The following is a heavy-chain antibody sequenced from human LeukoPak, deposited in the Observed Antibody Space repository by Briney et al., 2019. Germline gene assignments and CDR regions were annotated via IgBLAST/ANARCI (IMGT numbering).Heavy chain of an antibody. CDR2: ISGSGGST. J-gene: IGHJ4*02. D-gene: IGHD6-13*01. Sequence: GGSLRLSCAASGFTFSSYAMSWVRQAPGKGLEWVSAISGSGGSTYYADSVKGRFTISRDNSKNTLYLRMNSLRAEDTAVYYCAKDRRIAAAGTGGDYWGQGTLVTVSS. CDR3: AKDRRIAAAGTGGDY. V-gene: IGHV3-23*01. CDR1: GFTFSSYA.